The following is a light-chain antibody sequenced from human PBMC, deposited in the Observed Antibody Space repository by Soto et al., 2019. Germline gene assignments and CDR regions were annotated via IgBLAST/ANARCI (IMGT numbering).Light chain of an antibody. CDR2: GAS. Sequence: EIVMTQSPATLSVSPGERATLSCRASQSVSSNLAWYQQKPGQAPRLLIYGASTRATGIPARFSGSGSGTEFTLTISSLQSEDFAVYYCQQRNYWLSFGGGTKVEI. CDR1: QSVSSN. V-gene: IGKV3-15*01. CDR3: QQRNYWLS. J-gene: IGKJ4*01.